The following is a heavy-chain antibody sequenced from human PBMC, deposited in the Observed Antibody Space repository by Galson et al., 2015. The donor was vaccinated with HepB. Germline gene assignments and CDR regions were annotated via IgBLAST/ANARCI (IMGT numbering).Heavy chain of an antibody. Sequence: SLRLSCAASGFNFGDYGMHWVRQAPGKGLQWVASISYDGSIEKFADSVKGRFTISKDNSKSTLYLQINRLTTEDTAVYFCAKDPVVRAVIITHWFDFWGQGILVTVSS. CDR3: AKDPVVRAVIITHWFDF. D-gene: IGHD3-10*01. CDR2: ISYDGSIE. V-gene: IGHV3-30*18. J-gene: IGHJ5*01. CDR1: GFNFGDYG.